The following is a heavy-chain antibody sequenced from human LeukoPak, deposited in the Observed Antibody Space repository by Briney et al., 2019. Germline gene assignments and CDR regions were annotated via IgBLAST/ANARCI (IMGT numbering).Heavy chain of an antibody. V-gene: IGHV5-51*01. CDR3: ARLGYDGFDI. D-gene: IGHD3-10*01. Sequence: PGASLKISCKGSGSRFTSYWIGWVRQMPGKGLEWMGIIYPGESDTRYSPSFQVQVTISADNSISTAYLQWSSLRASDTAMYYCARLGYDGFDIWGQGTMVTVSS. J-gene: IGHJ3*02. CDR2: IYPGESDT. CDR1: GSRFTSYW.